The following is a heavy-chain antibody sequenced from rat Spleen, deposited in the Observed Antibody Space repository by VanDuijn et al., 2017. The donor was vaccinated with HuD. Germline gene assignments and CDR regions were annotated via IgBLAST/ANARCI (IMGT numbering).Heavy chain of an antibody. CDR2: ISYDGSST. Sequence: EVQLVESGGGSVQPGRSLKISCAASGFTFSDYYMAWVRQAPTKGLEWVATISYDGSSTYYRDSVKGRFTISRDNAKSTLYLQMDSLRSEDTATYYCATTPGRPFAYWGQGTLVTVSS. D-gene: IGHD5-1*01. CDR3: ATTPGRPFAY. CDR1: GFTFSDYY. V-gene: IGHV5-7*01. J-gene: IGHJ3*01.